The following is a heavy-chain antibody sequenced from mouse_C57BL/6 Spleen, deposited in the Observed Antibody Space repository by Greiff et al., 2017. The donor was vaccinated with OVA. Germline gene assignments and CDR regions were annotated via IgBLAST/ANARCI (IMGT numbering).Heavy chain of an antibody. CDR2: IDPNSGGT. D-gene: IGHD2-1*01. Sequence: VQLQQPGAELVKPGASVKLSCKASGYTFTSYWMHWVKQRPGRGLEWIGRIDPNSGGTKYNEKFKSKATLTVDKPSSTAYMQRSSLTSEDSAVYYGARPIYYDYYAMDYWGQGTSVTVSS. V-gene: IGHV1-72*01. CDR3: ARPIYYDYYAMDY. J-gene: IGHJ4*01. CDR1: GYTFTSYW.